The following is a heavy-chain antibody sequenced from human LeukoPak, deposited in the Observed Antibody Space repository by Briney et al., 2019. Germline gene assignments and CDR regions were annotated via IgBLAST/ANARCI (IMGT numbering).Heavy chain of an antibody. Sequence: GGSLRLSCALSGFTLSNYAMNWVRQAPGKGLEWVANIKQDGSEKYYVDSVKGRFTISRDNAKNSLYLQMNRLRAEGTAVYYCARLSYDFWSGYSHNNWFDPWGQGTLVTVSS. CDR3: ARLSYDFWSGYSHNNWFDP. CDR1: GFTLSNYA. V-gene: IGHV3-7*03. CDR2: IKQDGSEK. J-gene: IGHJ5*02. D-gene: IGHD3-3*01.